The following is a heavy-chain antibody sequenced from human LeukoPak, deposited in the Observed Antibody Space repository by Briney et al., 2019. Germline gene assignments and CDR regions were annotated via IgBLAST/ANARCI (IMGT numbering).Heavy chain of an antibody. J-gene: IGHJ4*02. CDR3: ARAIAVAGKIDY. CDR1: GYTFTSYD. V-gene: IGHV1-8*01. D-gene: IGHD6-19*01. CDR2: MNPNSGNT. Sequence: ASVKVSCKASGYTFTSYDIYWVRQATGQKLEWMGWMNPNSGNTGYAQKLQGRVTMTRKTSISTAYMELSSLRSEDTAVYYCARAIAVAGKIDYWGQGTLVTVSS.